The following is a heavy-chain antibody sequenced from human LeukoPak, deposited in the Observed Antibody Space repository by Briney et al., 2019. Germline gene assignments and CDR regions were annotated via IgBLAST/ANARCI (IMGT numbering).Heavy chain of an antibody. CDR2: IFYGGAT. Sequence: SETLSLTCSVSGSSMNTNFWSWIRQPPGKRLEWIGYIFYGGATNYNPSLESRVTISLDTSKNQFSLNMAFVTAADTAVYYCAMYYAYPYHAFESWGQGTMVIVSS. CDR1: GSSMNTNF. D-gene: IGHD3-3*01. CDR3: AMYYAYPYHAFES. J-gene: IGHJ3*02. V-gene: IGHV4-59*01.